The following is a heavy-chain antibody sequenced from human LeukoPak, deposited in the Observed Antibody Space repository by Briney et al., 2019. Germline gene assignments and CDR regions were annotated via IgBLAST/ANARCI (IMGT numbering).Heavy chain of an antibody. V-gene: IGHV3-53*01. Sequence: KSGGSLRLSCAASGFTFDDYGMSWVRQAPGKGLEWVSSLDNFGAKYYGDSVTGRFTVSRDLSKNTVYLQMSSLRADDTAVYYCAGGTYYGTGTRPGYLNYWGLGTLVTVSS. CDR3: AGGTYYGTGTRPGYLNY. CDR1: GFTFDDYG. D-gene: IGHD3-10*01. CDR2: LDNFGAK. J-gene: IGHJ4*02.